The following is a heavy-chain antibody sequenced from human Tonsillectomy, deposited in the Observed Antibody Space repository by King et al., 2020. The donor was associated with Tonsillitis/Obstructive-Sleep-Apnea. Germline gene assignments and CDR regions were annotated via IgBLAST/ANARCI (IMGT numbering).Heavy chain of an antibody. Sequence: VQLVESGAEVKKPGESLRISCTGSGYSFTSYWISWVRQMPGKGLEWMGRIDPSDSYTNYSPSFQGHVTISADKSISTAYLQWSSLKASDTAMYYCATYPTGTNDAFDIWGQGTMVTVSS. D-gene: IGHD1-1*01. V-gene: IGHV5-10-1*01. CDR3: ATYPTGTNDAFDI. CDR1: GYSFTSYW. J-gene: IGHJ3*02. CDR2: IDPSDSYT.